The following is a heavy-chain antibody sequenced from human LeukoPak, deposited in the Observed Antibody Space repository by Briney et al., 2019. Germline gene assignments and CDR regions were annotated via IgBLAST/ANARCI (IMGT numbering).Heavy chain of an antibody. CDR2: ITRAGSP. V-gene: IGHV3-23*01. CDR3: AKEHLKYANDNRGSFDY. Sequence: GGSLRPSCVASGFPFSETAMTWVRQAPGKGLEWLSVITRAGSPYYADSVKGRFTISRDNARNTVYLQLNSLRNEDTALYYCAKEHLKYANDNRGSFDYWGQGTLVTVSS. CDR1: GFPFSETA. D-gene: IGHD3-22*01. J-gene: IGHJ4*02.